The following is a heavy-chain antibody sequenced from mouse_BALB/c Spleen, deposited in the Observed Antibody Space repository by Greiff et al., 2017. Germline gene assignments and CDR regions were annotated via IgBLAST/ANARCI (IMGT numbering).Heavy chain of an antibody. J-gene: IGHJ3*01. CDR3: ARGGDYDPSFAY. CDR1: GYNFTSYW. D-gene: IGHD2-4*01. V-gene: IGHV1-55*01. CDR2: IYPGSGST. Sequence: QVQLQQPGAELVKPGTSVKLSCKASGYNFTSYWINWVKLRPGQGLEWIGDIYPGSGSTNYNEKFKSMATLTVDTSSSTAYMQLSSLASEDSALYYCARGGDYDPSFAYWGQGTLVTVSA.